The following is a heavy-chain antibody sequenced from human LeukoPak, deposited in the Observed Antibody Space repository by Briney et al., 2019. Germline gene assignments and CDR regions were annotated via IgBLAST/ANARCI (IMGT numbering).Heavy chain of an antibody. V-gene: IGHV4-39*01. D-gene: IGHD3-16*01. CDR3: ARRRIGDYFDY. Sequence: SETLSLTCTVSGRSISSSRYYWGWIRQPQGTGLEWIGSIYYSGSTYYNPSLKSRVTISVDTSKNQFSLKLSSVTAADTAVYYCARRRIGDYFDYWGQGTLVTVSS. J-gene: IGHJ4*02. CDR1: GRSISSSRYY. CDR2: IYYSGST.